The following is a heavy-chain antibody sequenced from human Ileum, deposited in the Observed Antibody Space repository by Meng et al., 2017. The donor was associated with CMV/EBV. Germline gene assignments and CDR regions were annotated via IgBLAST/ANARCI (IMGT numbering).Heavy chain of an antibody. CDR3: ARDYWGSDY. J-gene: IGHJ4*02. Sequence: KGSFKTSGYPFTAYTLHWARQVPGQGLEWMGRINTNSGDTYYAQKFQGRVTMTRDTSINTAYMELSGLKSDDTAIYYCARDYWGSDYWGQGTLVTVSS. CDR1: GYPFTAYT. CDR2: INTNSGDT. V-gene: IGHV1-2*06. D-gene: IGHD3-16*01.